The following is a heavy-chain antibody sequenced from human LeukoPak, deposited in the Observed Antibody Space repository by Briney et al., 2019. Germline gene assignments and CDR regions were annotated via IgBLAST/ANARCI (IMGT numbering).Heavy chain of an antibody. V-gene: IGHV4-59*01. Sequence: SETLSLTCTVSGGSISDYYWSWIRQPPGKGLEWIGYFYYSGSTNYNPSLKSRVTISVDTSKNQFSLKLSSVTAADTAVYYCARDVFRAFDIWGQGTMVTVSS. J-gene: IGHJ3*02. CDR1: GGSISDYY. CDR2: FYYSGST. D-gene: IGHD3-10*02. CDR3: ARDVFRAFDI.